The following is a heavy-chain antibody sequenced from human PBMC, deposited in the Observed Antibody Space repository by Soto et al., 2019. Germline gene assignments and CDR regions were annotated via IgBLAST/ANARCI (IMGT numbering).Heavy chain of an antibody. J-gene: IGHJ6*02. CDR2: ISYDGSNK. CDR3: ARDPRRYYYYYYGMDV. V-gene: IGHV3-30-3*01. CDR1: GFTFSSYA. Sequence: GGSLRLSCAASGFTFSSYAMHWVRQAPGKGLEWVAVISYDGSNKYYADSVKGRFTISRDNSKNTLYLQMNSLRAEDTAVYYCARDPRRYYYYYYGMDVWGQGTTVTVSS.